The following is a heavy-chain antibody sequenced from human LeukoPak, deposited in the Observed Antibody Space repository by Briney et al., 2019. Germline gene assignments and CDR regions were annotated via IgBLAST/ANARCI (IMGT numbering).Heavy chain of an antibody. CDR2: ITHTGDTS. CDR3: ARDRDGLGDF. D-gene: IGHD3/OR15-3a*01. Sequence: GGSLRLSCAASGFPFSNYWMHWVRPAPGRGLEWVSRITHTGDTSGYADPVRGRFTISRDNTKNTLYLDMNSLRADDTAVYYCARDRDGLGDFWGQGTLVTVSS. V-gene: IGHV3-74*01. CDR1: GFPFSNYW. J-gene: IGHJ4*02.